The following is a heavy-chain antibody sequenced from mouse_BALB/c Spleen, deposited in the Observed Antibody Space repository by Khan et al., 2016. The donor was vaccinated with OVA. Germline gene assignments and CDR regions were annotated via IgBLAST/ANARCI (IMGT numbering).Heavy chain of an antibody. CDR1: GYTLTVYY. V-gene: IGHV1-77*01. J-gene: IGHJ3*01. D-gene: IGHD1-2*01. CDR3: ARRDYFGYTFAY. CDR2: ISPGRDHT. Sequence: QVQLQQPGAELASPGASVKLSCKASGYTLTVYYINWVKQRTRQGREGIREISPGRDHTYHTESTKGTAQLNADKASSTAYMQLSSLTSEASADDFCARRDYFGYTFAYWGQGTLVTVSA.